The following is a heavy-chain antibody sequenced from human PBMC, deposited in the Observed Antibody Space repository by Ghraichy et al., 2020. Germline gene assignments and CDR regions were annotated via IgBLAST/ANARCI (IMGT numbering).Heavy chain of an antibody. J-gene: IGHJ4*02. CDR1: GFTFSSHW. D-gene: IGHD5-12*01. Sequence: LSLTCAASGFTFSSHWMHWVRQAPGKGLVWVSRINNDGSGTTSADSVRGRFTISRDNAKSTLYLQMNSLRAEDTAVYYCAREQNGGYHDYWGQGILVTVSS. CDR2: INNDGSGT. V-gene: IGHV3-74*03. CDR3: AREQNGGYHDY.